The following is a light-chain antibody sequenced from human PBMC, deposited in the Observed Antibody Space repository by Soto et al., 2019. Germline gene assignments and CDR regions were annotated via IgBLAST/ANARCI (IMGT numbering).Light chain of an antibody. CDR2: LEGSGTY. V-gene: IGLV4-60*02. CDR3: ETWNSNTRV. CDR1: SGHSSYI. Sequence: QAVVTQSSSASASLGSSVKLTCTLSSGHSSYIIAWHQQQPGKAPRYLMKLEGSGTYNKRSGVPDRFSGSSPGADRYLTISDLQFEDEADYYCETWNSNTRVFGGGTKLTVL. J-gene: IGLJ2*01.